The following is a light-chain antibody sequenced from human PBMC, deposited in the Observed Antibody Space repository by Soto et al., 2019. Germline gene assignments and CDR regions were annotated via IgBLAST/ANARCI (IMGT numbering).Light chain of an antibody. CDR3: QQRAKWPLT. J-gene: IGKJ4*01. CDR2: DTS. V-gene: IGKV3-11*01. CDR1: QSVNSF. Sequence: EIVLTQSPVTLSLSPGERATLSCRASQSVNSFLAWYQQKPGQAPRLLIYDTSKRATGIPARFSGSGSGTDFTLTISSLESEDFAIYYCQQRAKWPLTFGGGTKVEIK.